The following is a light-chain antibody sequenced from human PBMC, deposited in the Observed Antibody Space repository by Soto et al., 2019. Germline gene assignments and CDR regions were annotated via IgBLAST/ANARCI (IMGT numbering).Light chain of an antibody. CDR2: GAS. CDR3: QHYVNSPRT. Sequence: EIVLTQTPGTLSLSPGERATLSCRASQTIYSNYLAWYQQKPGQAPRLLIYGASTRITGIPDRFSGSGSGTDFTRTINRLEPEDFAVYYCQHYVNSPRTFGQGTKVEIK. J-gene: IGKJ1*01. CDR1: QTIYSNY. V-gene: IGKV3-20*01.